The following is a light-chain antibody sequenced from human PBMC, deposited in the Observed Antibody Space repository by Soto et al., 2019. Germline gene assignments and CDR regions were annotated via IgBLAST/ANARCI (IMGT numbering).Light chain of an antibody. V-gene: IGKV3-20*01. CDR2: GAS. Sequence: EIVLTQSPGTLSLSPGERATLSCRASQSVSSSYLAWYQQKPGQAPRLLIYGASSRATGIPDRFSGSGSGTDFTLTISRLDPEDFAVYYCQQYRSSPPTVGQGTKVDSK. J-gene: IGKJ1*01. CDR1: QSVSSSY. CDR3: QQYRSSPPT.